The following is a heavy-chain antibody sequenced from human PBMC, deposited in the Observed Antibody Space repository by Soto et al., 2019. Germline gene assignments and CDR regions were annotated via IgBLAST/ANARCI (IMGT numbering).Heavy chain of an antibody. V-gene: IGHV3-13*05. CDR2: IGTAVDP. CDR3: ERVTSGGAFDI. D-gene: IGHD6-25*01. J-gene: IGHJ3*02. CDR1: GFTFSSYD. Sequence: GGSLRLSCAASGFTFSSYDMHWVRQATGKGLEWVSAIGTAVDPYYPGSVKGRFTISRENAKNSLYLQMNSLRAGDTAVYYCERVTSGGAFDIWGQGTMVTVSS.